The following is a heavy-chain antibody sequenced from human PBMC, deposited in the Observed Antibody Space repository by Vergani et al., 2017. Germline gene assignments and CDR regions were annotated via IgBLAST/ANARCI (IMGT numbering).Heavy chain of an antibody. Sequence: QVQQVESGGGVVQPGRSLRLSCAASGFTFSSYAMHWVRQAPGKGLEWVAVISYDGSNKYYADSVKGRFTISRDNSKNTLYLQMNSLRAEDTAVYYCARDGEPGIAAAGYFDYWGQGTLVTVSS. J-gene: IGHJ4*02. V-gene: IGHV3-30-3*01. CDR1: GFTFSSYA. CDR3: ARDGEPGIAAAGYFDY. CDR2: ISYDGSNK. D-gene: IGHD6-13*01.